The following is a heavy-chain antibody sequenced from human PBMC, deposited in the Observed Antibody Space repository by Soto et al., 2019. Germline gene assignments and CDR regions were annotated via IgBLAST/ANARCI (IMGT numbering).Heavy chain of an antibody. J-gene: IGHJ6*03. Sequence: EVQLAESGVGLPKPGGSLRLSCAASGFTLSGYAMDWVRQAPGKGLEYVSGISSNGVGTYYANSVQGRFTISRDNSKNTVYLQMGSLRPEVMAVYYCARRARPDFYYMDVWGKGTTVTVSS. D-gene: IGHD6-6*01. V-gene: IGHV3-64*01. CDR2: ISSNGVGT. CDR3: ARRARPDFYYMDV. CDR1: GFTLSGYA.